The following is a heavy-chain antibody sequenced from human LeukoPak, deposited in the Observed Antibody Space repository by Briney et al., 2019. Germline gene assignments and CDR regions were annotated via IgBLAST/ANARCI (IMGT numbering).Heavy chain of an antibody. CDR2: IKQDGSEK. CDR3: ARARSIRVFDI. V-gene: IGHV3-7*01. Sequence: GGPLRLSCAASGFTFSSYWMSWVRQAPGKGLEWVANIKQDGSEKYYVGSVKGRFTISRDNDNAKDSLYLQMNSLRAEDTAVYYCARARSIRVFDIWGQGTMVTVSS. D-gene: IGHD5-12*01. CDR1: GFTFSSYW. J-gene: IGHJ3*02.